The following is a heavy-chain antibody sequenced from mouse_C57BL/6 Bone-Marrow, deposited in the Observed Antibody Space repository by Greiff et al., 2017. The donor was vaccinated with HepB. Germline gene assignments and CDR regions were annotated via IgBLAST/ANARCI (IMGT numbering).Heavy chain of an antibody. V-gene: IGHV14-4*01. Sequence: VQLHQSGAELVRPGASVKLSCTASGFNIKDDYMHWVKQRPEQGLEWIGWIDPENGDTEYASKFQGKATITADTSSNTAHLQLSSLTSEDTAVYYCTTYYPYYFDYWGQGTTLTVSS. J-gene: IGHJ2*01. CDR3: TTYYPYYFDY. CDR2: IDPENGDT. D-gene: IGHD1-1*01. CDR1: GFNIKDDY.